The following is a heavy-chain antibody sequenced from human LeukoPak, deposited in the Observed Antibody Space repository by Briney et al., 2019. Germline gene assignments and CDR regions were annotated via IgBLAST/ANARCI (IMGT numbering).Heavy chain of an antibody. CDR3: AKDGPGYDSSGYYYEASYFDY. CDR1: GFTLSSYA. V-gene: IGHV3-23*01. CDR2: ISGSGGST. D-gene: IGHD3-22*01. J-gene: IGHJ4*02. Sequence: PGGSLRLSCAASGFTLSSYAMSWVRQAPGKGLEWVSAISGSGGSTYYADSVKGRFTISRDNSKNTLYLQMNSLRAEDTAVYYCAKDGPGYDSSGYYYEASYFDYWGQGTLVTVSS.